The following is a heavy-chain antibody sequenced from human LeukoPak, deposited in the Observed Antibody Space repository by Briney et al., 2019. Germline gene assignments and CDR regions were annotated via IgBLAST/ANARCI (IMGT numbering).Heavy chain of an antibody. J-gene: IGHJ4*02. D-gene: IGHD2-8*02. CDR3: ARHYCTGGPCYLDF. CDR2: IYYSGST. CDR1: GGSISSTNYY. Sequence: PSETLSLTCTVSGGSISSTNYYWSWIRQPPGKGLEWIASIYYSGSTYSNPSLKSRVTTSVDTSKNQFSLWLSSLTAADTSVYYCARHYCTGGPCYLDFWGRGTLVTVSS. V-gene: IGHV4-39*01.